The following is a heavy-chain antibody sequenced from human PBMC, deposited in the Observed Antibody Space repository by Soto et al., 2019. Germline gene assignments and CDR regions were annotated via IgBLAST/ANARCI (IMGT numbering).Heavy chain of an antibody. Sequence: AGGPLRLSWSSSVFTFSSYSMNWVLQSPGKGLEWVSSISSSSSYIYYADSVKGRFTISRDNAKNSLYLQMNSLRAEDTAVYYCARTIFGVVLLLIDYWGQGTLVTVSS. CDR2: ISSSSSYI. D-gene: IGHD3-3*01. CDR3: ARTIFGVVLLLIDY. V-gene: IGHV3-21*01. J-gene: IGHJ4*02. CDR1: VFTFSSYS.